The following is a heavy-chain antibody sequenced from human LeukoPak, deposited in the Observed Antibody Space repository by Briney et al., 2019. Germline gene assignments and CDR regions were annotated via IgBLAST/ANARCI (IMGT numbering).Heavy chain of an antibody. D-gene: IGHD1-26*01. Sequence: SETLSLTCTVSGGSLRSNYWSWIRQPPGKGLEWIGYIFYSGSTNYNPSLKSRVTISLDTSKTQFSLKLSSVTAADTAIYYCARRGSWGFFDYWGQGTLVTVSS. V-gene: IGHV4-59*08. CDR1: GGSLRSNY. CDR2: IFYSGST. J-gene: IGHJ4*02. CDR3: ARRGSWGFFDY.